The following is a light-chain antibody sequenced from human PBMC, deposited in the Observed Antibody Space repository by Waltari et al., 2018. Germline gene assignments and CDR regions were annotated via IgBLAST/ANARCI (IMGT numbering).Light chain of an antibody. CDR2: EVT. CDR1: SSDVGGYNY. Sequence: QSALTKPPSASGSPGQSVTISCTGTSSDVGGYNYVSWYQHHPGKAPKLMIYEVTKRPSGVPDRFSGSKSGNTASLTVSGLQAEDEADYYCSSYAGSNNLVFGGGTKVTVL. J-gene: IGLJ2*01. CDR3: SSYAGSNNLV. V-gene: IGLV2-8*01.